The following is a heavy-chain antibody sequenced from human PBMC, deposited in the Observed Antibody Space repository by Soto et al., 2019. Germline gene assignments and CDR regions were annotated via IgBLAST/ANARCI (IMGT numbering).Heavy chain of an antibody. J-gene: IGHJ5*02. CDR2: IWYDGSNK. V-gene: IGHV3-33*01. CDR1: GFTFSSYG. CDR3: ARESGPTYYYDSSGYYLIEGPTNWFDP. D-gene: IGHD3-22*01. Sequence: GGSLRLSCAASGFTFSSYGMHWVRQAPGKGLEWVAVIWYDGSNKYYADSVKGRFTISRDNSKNTLYLQMNSLRAEETAVYYCARESGPTYYYDSSGYYLIEGPTNWFDPWGQGTLVTVSS.